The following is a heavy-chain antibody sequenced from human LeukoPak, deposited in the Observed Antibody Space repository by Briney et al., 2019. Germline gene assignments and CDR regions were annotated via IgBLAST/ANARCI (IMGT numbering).Heavy chain of an antibody. CDR1: GDSFSSNSAA. J-gene: IGHJ6*02. Sequence: SQTLSLTCAISGDSFSSNSAAWNWIRQSPSRGLEWLGRTYYRSKWYNDYAVSVKSRITINPDTSKNQFSLQLNSVTPEDTAVYHCASVRYSSSDYYYGMDVWGQGTTVTVS. CDR3: ASVRYSSSDYYYGMDV. D-gene: IGHD6-13*01. V-gene: IGHV6-1*01. CDR2: TYYRSKWYN.